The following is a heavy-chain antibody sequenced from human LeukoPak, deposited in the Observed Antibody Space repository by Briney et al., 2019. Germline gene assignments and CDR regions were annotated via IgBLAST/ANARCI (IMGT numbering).Heavy chain of an antibody. J-gene: IGHJ4*02. CDR3: ASTRRLRGYSYGSPLDY. D-gene: IGHD5-18*01. Sequence: SVKVSCKASGGTFSGYAISWVRQAPGQGLEWMGGIIPIFGTANYAQKFQGRVTITADESTSTAYMELSSLRSEDTAVYYCASTRRLRGYSYGSPLDYWGQGTLVTVSS. CDR2: IIPIFGTA. V-gene: IGHV1-69*01. CDR1: GGTFSGYA.